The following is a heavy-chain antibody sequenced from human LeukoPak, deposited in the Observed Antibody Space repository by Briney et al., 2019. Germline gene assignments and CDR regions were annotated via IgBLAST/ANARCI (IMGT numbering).Heavy chain of an antibody. CDR1: GYSFTSYW. Sequence: GESLQISCKGSGYSFTSYWISWVRQVPGKGLEWMGRIDPSDSYTNYSPSFQGHVTISADKSISTAYLQWSSLKASDTAMYYCARVGYGSDGFDPWGQGTLVTVSS. J-gene: IGHJ5*02. V-gene: IGHV5-10-1*01. D-gene: IGHD5-12*01. CDR3: ARVGYGSDGFDP. CDR2: IDPSDSYT.